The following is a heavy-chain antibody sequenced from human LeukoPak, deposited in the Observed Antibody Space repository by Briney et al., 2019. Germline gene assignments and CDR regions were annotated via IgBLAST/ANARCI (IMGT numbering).Heavy chain of an antibody. CDR1: GGXVGGYY. CDR3: ARGPAEDSSYEY. Sequence: SETLSLTCTVSGGXVGGYYCSWIRQSPGKGLKWIGYISYGGSTNYNPALKSQITISADTSKNQISLTMAYVTAADTAVYYCARGPAEDSSYEYWGRGTLVAVSS. J-gene: IGHJ4*01. V-gene: IGHV4-59*02. D-gene: IGHD5-12*01. CDR2: ISYGGST.